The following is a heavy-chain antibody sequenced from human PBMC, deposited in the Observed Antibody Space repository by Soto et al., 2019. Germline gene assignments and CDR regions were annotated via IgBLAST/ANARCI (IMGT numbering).Heavy chain of an antibody. CDR3: AKALDYSNYYYYYMDV. Sequence: GGSLRLSCAASGFTFSSYAMSWVRQAPGKGLEWVSAISGSGGSTYYADSVKGRFTISRDNSKNTLYLQMNSLRAEDTAVYYCAKALDYSNYYYYYMDVWGKGTTVTVSS. CDR2: ISGSGGST. J-gene: IGHJ6*03. D-gene: IGHD4-4*01. V-gene: IGHV3-23*01. CDR1: GFTFSSYA.